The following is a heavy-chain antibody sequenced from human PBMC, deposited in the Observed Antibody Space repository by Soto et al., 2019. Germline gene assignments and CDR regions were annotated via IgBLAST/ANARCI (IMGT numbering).Heavy chain of an antibody. D-gene: IGHD6-19*01. CDR2: FDPEDGET. CDR3: ATYRRGGCSSGSYGMDV. V-gene: IGHV1-24*01. CDR1: GYTLTELS. J-gene: IGHJ6*02. Sequence: GASVKVSCKVSGYTLTELSMHWVRQAPGKGLEWMGGFDPEDGETIYAQKFQGRVTMTEDTSTDTAYMELSSLRSEDTAVYYCATYRRGGCSSGSYGMDVWGQGTTVTVSS.